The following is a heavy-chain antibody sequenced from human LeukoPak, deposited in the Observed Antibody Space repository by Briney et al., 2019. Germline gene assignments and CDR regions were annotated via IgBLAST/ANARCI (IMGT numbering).Heavy chain of an antibody. CDR1: GRSFNGYY. CDR3: ARGPGSGSYFAWFDP. Sequence: ASETLSLTCAVYGRSFNGYYWSWIRQPPGKGLERIGEINHSGSTNYNPSLKSRVTMSVDTSKNQVSLKLTSVTAADTAVYYCARGPGSGSYFAWFDPWGQGTQVTVSS. V-gene: IGHV4-34*01. J-gene: IGHJ5*02. CDR2: INHSGST. D-gene: IGHD3-10*01.